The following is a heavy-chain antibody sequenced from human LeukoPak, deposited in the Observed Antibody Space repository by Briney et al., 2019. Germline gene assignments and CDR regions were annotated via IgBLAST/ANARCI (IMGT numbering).Heavy chain of an antibody. V-gene: IGHV3-15*01. CDR1: GFTFSNAW. CDR3: TTDVGGYDVFDY. Sequence: GGSLRLSCAASGFTFSNAWMSWVRQAPGKGLEWVGRIKSKTDGGTTDYAAPVKGRFTISRDDSKNPLYLQMNSLKTEDTAVYYCTTDVGGYDVFDYWGQGTLVTVSS. J-gene: IGHJ4*02. CDR2: IKSKTDGGTT. D-gene: IGHD5-12*01.